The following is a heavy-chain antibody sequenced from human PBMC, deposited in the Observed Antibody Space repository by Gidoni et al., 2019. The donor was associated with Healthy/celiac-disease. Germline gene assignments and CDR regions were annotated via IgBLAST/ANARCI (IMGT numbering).Heavy chain of an antibody. Sequence: EVQLVESGGGLVQPGGSLRLSCAASGLPFRSYRMNWVRQAPGKRLEWVSYISSSSSTIYYADSVKGRFTISRDNAKNSLYLQMNILRDEDTAVYYCARQIPEYYYDSSGYLLDYMDVWGKGTTVTVSS. CDR2: ISSSSSTI. CDR1: GLPFRSYR. J-gene: IGHJ6*03. D-gene: IGHD3-22*01. V-gene: IGHV3-48*02. CDR3: ARQIPEYYYDSSGYLLDYMDV.